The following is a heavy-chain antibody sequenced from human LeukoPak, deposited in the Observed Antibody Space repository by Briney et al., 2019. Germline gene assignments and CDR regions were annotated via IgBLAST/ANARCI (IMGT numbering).Heavy chain of an antibody. J-gene: IGHJ3*02. D-gene: IGHD1-1*01. V-gene: IGHV3-30*03. CDR1: GFTFSSYG. Sequence: GGSLRLSCAASGFTFSSYGMHWVRQAPGKGLEWVAVISYDGSNKYYADSVKGRFTISRDNSKNTLYLQMNSLRAEDTAVYYCARALGGAGDDAFDIWGQGTMVTVSS. CDR3: ARALGGAGDDAFDI. CDR2: ISYDGSNK.